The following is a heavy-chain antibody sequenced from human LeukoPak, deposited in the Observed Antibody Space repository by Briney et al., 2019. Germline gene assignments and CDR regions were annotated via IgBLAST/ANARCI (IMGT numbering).Heavy chain of an antibody. CDR2: IRYDGSNK. CDR3: ARAGNDDILTIVY. V-gene: IGHV3-30*02. D-gene: IGHD3-9*01. Sequence: GGSLRLSCAASGFTFSSYGMHWVRQAPGKGLEWVAFIRYDGSNKYYADSVKGRFTISRDNSKNTLYLQMNSLRAEDTAVYYCARAGNDDILTIVYWGQGTLVTVSS. CDR1: GFTFSSYG. J-gene: IGHJ4*02.